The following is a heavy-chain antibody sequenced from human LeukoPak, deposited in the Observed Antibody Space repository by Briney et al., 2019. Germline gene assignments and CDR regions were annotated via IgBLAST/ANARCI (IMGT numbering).Heavy chain of an antibody. CDR3: AREGRSSWYGYYYYYMDV. J-gene: IGHJ6*03. CDR2: ISSSSSTI. CDR1: GFTFSSYS. D-gene: IGHD6-13*01. Sequence: PGGSLRLSCAASGFTFSSYSMNWVRQAPGKGLEWVSYISSSSSTIYYADSVKGRFTISRDNAENSLYLQMNSLRAEDTAVYYCAREGRSSWYGYYYYYMDVWGKGTTVTVSS. V-gene: IGHV3-48*01.